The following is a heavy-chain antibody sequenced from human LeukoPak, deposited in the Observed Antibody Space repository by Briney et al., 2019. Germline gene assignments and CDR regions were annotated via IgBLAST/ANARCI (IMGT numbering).Heavy chain of an antibody. Sequence: GGSLRLSCAASGINVSSNYMTWIRQAPGKGLEWVSLIYGGNAAYYAESVRGRFMISRDNLKNTLFLQMNSLRVEDTAVYYCVTSTGQQFIPYDYWGQGTHVTVSS. J-gene: IGHJ4*02. V-gene: IGHV3-66*02. CDR2: IYGGNAA. CDR1: GINVSSNY. D-gene: IGHD6-13*01. CDR3: VTSTGQQFIPYDY.